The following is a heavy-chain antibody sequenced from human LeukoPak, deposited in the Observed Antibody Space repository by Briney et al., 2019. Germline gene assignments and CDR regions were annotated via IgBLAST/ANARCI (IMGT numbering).Heavy chain of an antibody. V-gene: IGHV4-39*07. Sequence: SETLSLTCTVSGGSISSSSYYWGWIRQPPGKGLEWIGSIYYSGSTYYNPSLKSRVTISVDTSKNQFSLKLSSVTAADTAVYYCASWGIAAAGSYNWFDPWSQGTLVTVSS. J-gene: IGHJ5*02. D-gene: IGHD6-13*01. CDR2: IYYSGST. CDR1: GGSISSSSYY. CDR3: ASWGIAAAGSYNWFDP.